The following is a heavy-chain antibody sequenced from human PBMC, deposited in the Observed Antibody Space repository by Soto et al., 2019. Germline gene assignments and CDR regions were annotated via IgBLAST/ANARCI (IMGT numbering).Heavy chain of an antibody. Sequence: SETLSLTCAVSGGSISSSNWWSWVRQPPGKGLEWIGEIYHSGSTNYNPSLKSRVTISVDKSKNQFSLKLSSVTAADTAVYYCARGWGYCSSTXCYTGVGRAYYYYGMDVWGQGTTVTVSS. J-gene: IGHJ6*02. CDR3: ARGWGYCSSTXCYTGVGRAYYYYGMDV. CDR1: GGSISSSNW. V-gene: IGHV4-4*02. D-gene: IGHD2-2*02. CDR2: IYHSGST.